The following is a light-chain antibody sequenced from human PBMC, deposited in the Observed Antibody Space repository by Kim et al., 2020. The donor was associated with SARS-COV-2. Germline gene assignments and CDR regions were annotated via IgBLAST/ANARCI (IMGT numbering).Light chain of an antibody. CDR2: RNN. Sequence: GERVTISWSGSSSNIGSNYVYWYQKRPGTAPKLLIYRNNQRPSGVPDRFSGSKSGTSASLAISGLRSEDEADYYCAAWDDSLSGYVFGTGTKVTVL. J-gene: IGLJ1*01. CDR1: SSNIGSNY. V-gene: IGLV1-47*01. CDR3: AAWDDSLSGYV.